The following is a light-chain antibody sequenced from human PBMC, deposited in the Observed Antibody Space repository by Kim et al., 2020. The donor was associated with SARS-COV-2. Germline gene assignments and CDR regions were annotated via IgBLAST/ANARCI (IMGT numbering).Light chain of an antibody. CDR2: QDS. Sequence: SYELTQPPSVSVSPGQTASITCSGDKLGHKYSSWYQQKPGQSPVLVIYQDSERPSGIPERFSGSNSGNTATLTISGTQAMDEADYYCQVWDISTVVFGGGTQLTVL. J-gene: IGLJ2*01. V-gene: IGLV3-1*01. CDR3: QVWDISTVV. CDR1: KLGHKY.